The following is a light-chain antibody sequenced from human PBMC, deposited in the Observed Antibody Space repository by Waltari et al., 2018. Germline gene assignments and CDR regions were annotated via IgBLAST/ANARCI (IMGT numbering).Light chain of an antibody. CDR1: SSDVGGYKY. CDR2: DVS. J-gene: IGLJ2*01. Sequence: QSALTQPRPVSASPGQSVTISCTVTSSDVGGYKYVSWYQQHPGKAPKLMIYDVSKPPSVVPDRFSGSKSGNTASLTISGLQAEDEADYSCCSYAGSYSVVFGGGTKLTVL. V-gene: IGLV2-11*01. CDR3: CSYAGSYSVV.